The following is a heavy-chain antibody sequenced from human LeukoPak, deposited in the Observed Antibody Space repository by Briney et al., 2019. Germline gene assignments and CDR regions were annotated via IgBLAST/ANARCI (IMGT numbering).Heavy chain of an antibody. CDR1: GFTFSSYS. CDR3: ARDQGYYYGSGSSWFDP. V-gene: IGHV3-21*01. CDR2: ISSSSSYI. J-gene: IGHJ5*02. Sequence: NPGGSLRLSCAASGFTFSSYSMNWVRQAPGKGREWVSSISSSSSYIYYADSVKGRFTISRDNAKNSLYLQMNSLRAEDTAVYYCARDQGYYYGSGSSWFDPWGQGTLVTVSS. D-gene: IGHD3-10*01.